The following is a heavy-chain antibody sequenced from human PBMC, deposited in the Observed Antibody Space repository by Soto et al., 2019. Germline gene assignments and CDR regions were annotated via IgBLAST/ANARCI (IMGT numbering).Heavy chain of an antibody. CDR2: ISYDGSNK. D-gene: IGHD4-17*01. CDR1: GFTFSSYA. CDR3: ARGTLRTGGFAY. Sequence: QVQLVESGGGVVQPGRSLRLSCAASGFTFSSYAMHWVRQAPGKGLEWVAVISYDGSNKYYADSVKGRFTISRDNSKNTLYLQMNSLRAEDTAVYYCARGTLRTGGFAYWGQGTLVTVSS. J-gene: IGHJ4*02. V-gene: IGHV3-30-3*01.